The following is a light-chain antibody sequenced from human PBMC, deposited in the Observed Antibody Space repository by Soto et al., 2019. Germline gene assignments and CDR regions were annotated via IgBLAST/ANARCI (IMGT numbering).Light chain of an antibody. CDR2: VNSDGSH. V-gene: IGLV4-69*01. Sequence: QSVLTQSPSVSASLGASVKLTCTLSSGHSSYAIAWHQQQPEKGPRYLMKVNSDGSHSKGDGIPDRFSGSSSGAERYVTISSLQSEAEADYYCQAWGTGIWVFGGGTKLTVL. CDR1: SGHSSYA. J-gene: IGLJ3*02. CDR3: QAWGTGIWV.